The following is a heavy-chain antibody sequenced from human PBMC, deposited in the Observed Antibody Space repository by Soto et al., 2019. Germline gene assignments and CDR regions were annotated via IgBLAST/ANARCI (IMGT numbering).Heavy chain of an antibody. V-gene: IGHV1-18*01. Sequence: ASVKVSCKASGYTFTSYGISWVRQAPGQGLEWMGWISAYNGNTNYAQKLQGRVTMTTDTSTSTAYMELRSLRSDDTAVYYCARDRSDIVVVVAWYNWFDPWGQGTLVTVSS. CDR1: GYTFTSYG. J-gene: IGHJ5*02. CDR3: ARDRSDIVVVVAWYNWFDP. CDR2: ISAYNGNT. D-gene: IGHD2-15*01.